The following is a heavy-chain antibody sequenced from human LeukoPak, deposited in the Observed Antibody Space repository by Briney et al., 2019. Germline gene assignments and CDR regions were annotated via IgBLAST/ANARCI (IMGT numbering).Heavy chain of an antibody. V-gene: IGHV3-20*04. CDR2: INWNGNTP. CDR3: ARVGNSGSFYYFDC. CDR1: GFTFDDYA. D-gene: IGHD1-26*01. Sequence: GGSLRLSCAASGFTFDDYAVTWVRQAPGKGLEWVSGINWNGNTPSYADSVKGRFTISRDNAKNSLSLQMNSLRAEDTAFYYCARVGNSGSFYYFDCWGQGTLVTVSS. J-gene: IGHJ4*02.